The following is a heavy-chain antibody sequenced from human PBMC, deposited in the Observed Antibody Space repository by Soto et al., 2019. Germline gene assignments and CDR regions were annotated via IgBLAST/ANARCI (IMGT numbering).Heavy chain of an antibody. CDR3: ARDEYYYDSSGYYEIFDY. V-gene: IGHV3-48*01. CDR1: GFTFSSYS. CDR2: ISSSSNTI. Sequence: EVPLVESGGGLVQPGGSLRLSCAASGFTFSSYSMNWVRQAPGKGLEWVSYISSSSNTIYYADSVKGRFTISRDNAKNSLYLQMNSLRAEDTAVYYCARDEYYYDSSGYYEIFDYWGQGTLVTVSS. J-gene: IGHJ4*02. D-gene: IGHD3-22*01.